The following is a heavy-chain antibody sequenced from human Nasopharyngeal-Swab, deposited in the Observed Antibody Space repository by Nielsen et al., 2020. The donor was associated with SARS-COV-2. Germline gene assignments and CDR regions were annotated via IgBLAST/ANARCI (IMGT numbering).Heavy chain of an antibody. V-gene: IGHV4-39*01. D-gene: IGHD1-26*01. CDR2: IYYSGST. Sequence: SETLSLTCTVSGGSISSSSYYWGWIRQPPGKGLEWIGSIYYSGSTYYNPSLKSRVTISVDTSKNQFSLKLSSVTVADTAVYYCAKSGSYQTIYFDYWGQGTLVTVSS. CDR3: AKSGSYQTIYFDY. J-gene: IGHJ4*02. CDR1: GGSISSSSYY.